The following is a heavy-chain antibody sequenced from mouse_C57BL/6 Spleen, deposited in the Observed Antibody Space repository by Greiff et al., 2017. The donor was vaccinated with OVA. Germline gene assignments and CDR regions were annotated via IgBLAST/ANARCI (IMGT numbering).Heavy chain of an antibody. V-gene: IGHV2-2*01. CDR2: IWSGGST. Sequence: VQLQQSGPGLVQPSQSLSITCTVSGFSLTSYGVHWVRQSPGKGLEWLGVIWSGGSTDYNAAFISRLSISKDNSKSQVFFKMNSLQADDTAIYYCARGPITTVPVDYWGQGTTLTVSS. CDR1: GFSLTSYG. D-gene: IGHD1-1*01. J-gene: IGHJ2*01. CDR3: ARGPITTVPVDY.